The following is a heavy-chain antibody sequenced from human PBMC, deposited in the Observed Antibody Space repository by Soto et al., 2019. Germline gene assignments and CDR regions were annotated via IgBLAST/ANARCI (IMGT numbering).Heavy chain of an antibody. CDR1: GYDLTRYG. Sequence: QGQLLQSGDEVKKPGASVRVSCRASGYDLTRYGISWVRQAPGQGLEWVSWISAYNGKRDTAQKFQGRVTMTLDTSTDTAHMELGALTSADTAVYYCARGRIVASINDAFEIWGQGTMVAVSS. D-gene: IGHD2-21*01. J-gene: IGHJ3*02. V-gene: IGHV1-18*01. CDR2: ISAYNGKR. CDR3: ARGRIVASINDAFEI.